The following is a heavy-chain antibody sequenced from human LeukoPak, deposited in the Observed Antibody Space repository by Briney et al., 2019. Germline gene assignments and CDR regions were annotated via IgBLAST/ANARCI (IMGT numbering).Heavy chain of an antibody. V-gene: IGHV4-34*01. CDR1: GESFSGYY. J-gene: IGHJ4*02. Sequence: SETLSLTCAVYGESFSGYYWSWIRQPPGKGLEWIGEINHSGSTNYNPNLKSRVTISADTSKNQFSLKLSSVTAADTAVYYCASHNWNSDYWGQGTLVTVSS. CDR3: ASHNWNSDY. CDR2: INHSGST. D-gene: IGHD1-20*01.